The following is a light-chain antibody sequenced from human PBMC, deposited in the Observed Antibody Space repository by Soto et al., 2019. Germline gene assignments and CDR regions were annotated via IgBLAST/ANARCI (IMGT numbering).Light chain of an antibody. V-gene: IGKV1-12*01. Sequence: DIQMTQSPSSVSASVGDRVTITCRASQGVSSWLAWYQQKRGKAPKLLIYAASTVQSGVPSRFSGSGCGTGFTLAISSPLPKSVPHAEDQPAHNCPPTSGQGTKVDSK. CDR1: QGVSSW. J-gene: IGKJ1*01. CDR3: QPAHNCPPT. CDR2: AAS.